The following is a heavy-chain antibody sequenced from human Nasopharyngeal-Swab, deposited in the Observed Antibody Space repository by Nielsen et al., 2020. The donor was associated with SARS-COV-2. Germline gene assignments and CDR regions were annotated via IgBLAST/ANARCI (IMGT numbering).Heavy chain of an antibody. V-gene: IGHV3-30*04. CDR1: GFTFSSYA. D-gene: IGHD3-10*01. J-gene: IGHJ6*02. Sequence: SCAASGFTFSSYAMHWVRQAPGKGLEWVAVISYDGSNKYYADSVKGRFTISRDNSKNTLYLQMNSLRAEDTAVYYCARVVGSYYGMDVWGQGTLVTVSS. CDR3: ARVVGSYYGMDV. CDR2: ISYDGSNK.